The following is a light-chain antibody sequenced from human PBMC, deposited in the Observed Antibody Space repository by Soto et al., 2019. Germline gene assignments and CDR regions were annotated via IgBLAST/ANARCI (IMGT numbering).Light chain of an antibody. Sequence: EIVWTQSPGILSLSPGERATLSCRASQTVSSSYLAWFQQKPGQAPRLLIHGAYNTATGIPDRFSGIGSGTDFTLTIIRLEPEDFAVYYCQQYGTSPRTFGQGTKVEL. J-gene: IGKJ1*01. V-gene: IGKV3-20*01. CDR2: GAY. CDR1: QTVSSSY. CDR3: QQYGTSPRT.